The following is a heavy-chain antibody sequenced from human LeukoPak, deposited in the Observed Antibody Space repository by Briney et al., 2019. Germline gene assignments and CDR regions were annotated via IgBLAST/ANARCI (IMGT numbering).Heavy chain of an antibody. CDR1: GFTFDDYG. J-gene: IGHJ4*02. CDR3: ARASTDSVNTLGY. Sequence: PGESLRLSCAASGFTFDDYGMSWVRQAPGKGLEWVSGINWNGGSTGYADSVKGRFTISRDNAKNSLYLQMNSLRAEDTALYHCARASTDSVNTLGYWGQGTLVTVSS. V-gene: IGHV3-20*01. D-gene: IGHD5/OR15-5a*01. CDR2: INWNGGST.